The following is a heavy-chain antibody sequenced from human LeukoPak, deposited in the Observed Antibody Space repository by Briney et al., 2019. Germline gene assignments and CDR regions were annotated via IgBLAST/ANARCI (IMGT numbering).Heavy chain of an antibody. J-gene: IGHJ4*02. D-gene: IGHD5-12*01. V-gene: IGHV3-21*01. CDR1: GFTFSSYS. CDR3: ARDYPSGYRFDY. Sequence: GGTLRLSCAASGFTFSSYSMNWVRQAPGKGLEWVSSISSSSSYVYYAASVKGRFTISRDNANNSLYLQMNSLRAEDTAVYYCARDYPSGYRFDYWGQGTLVTVSS. CDR2: ISSSSSYV.